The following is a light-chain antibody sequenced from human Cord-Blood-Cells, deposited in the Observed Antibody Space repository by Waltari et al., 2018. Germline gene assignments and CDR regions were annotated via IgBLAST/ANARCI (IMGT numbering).Light chain of an antibody. CDR2: EGS. CDR3: CSYAGSSTFVV. J-gene: IGLJ2*01. Sequence: QSALTQPASVSGSPGQWVTISCTGTRSDVGSYNLVPWYHQPPGKAPKLMIYEGSKRPSGVSNRFSGSKSGNTASLTISGLHAEDEADYYCCSYAGSSTFVVFGGGTKLTVL. V-gene: IGLV2-23*03. CDR1: RSDVGSYNL.